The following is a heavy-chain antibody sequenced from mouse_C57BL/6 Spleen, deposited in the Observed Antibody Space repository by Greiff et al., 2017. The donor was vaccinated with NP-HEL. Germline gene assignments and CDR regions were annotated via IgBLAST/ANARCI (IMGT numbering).Heavy chain of an antibody. CDR3: AREKRGSYDDPFAY. CDR2: ISDGGSYT. CDR1: GFTFSSYA. D-gene: IGHD2-4*01. J-gene: IGHJ3*01. Sequence: EVQLVESGGGLVKPGGSLKLSCAASGFTFSSYAMSWVRQTPEKRLEWVATISDGGSYTYYPDNVKGRFTISRDNAKNNLYLQMSHLKSEDTAMYYCAREKRGSYDDPFAYWGQGTLVTVSA. V-gene: IGHV5-4*01.